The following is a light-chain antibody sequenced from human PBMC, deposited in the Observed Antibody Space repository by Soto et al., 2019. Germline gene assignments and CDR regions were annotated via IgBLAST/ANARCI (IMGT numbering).Light chain of an antibody. CDR2: GNS. Sequence: QSVLTQPPSVSGAPGQRVTISCTGSSSNIGANYDVHWYQQLPGTAPKLLIYGNSNRPSGVPDRFSGSKSDTSASLAITGLRAEDGADYYCQSYDSSLRGSVFGGGTKLTVL. CDR1: SSNIGANYD. V-gene: IGLV1-40*01. J-gene: IGLJ2*01. CDR3: QSYDSSLRGSV.